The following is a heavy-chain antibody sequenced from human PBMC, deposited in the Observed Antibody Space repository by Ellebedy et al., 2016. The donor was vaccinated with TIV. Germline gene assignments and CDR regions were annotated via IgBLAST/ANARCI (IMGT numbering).Heavy chain of an antibody. J-gene: IGHJ4*02. CDR3: ARDYGIAAAGTSGVDY. D-gene: IGHD6-13*01. V-gene: IGHV1-2*02. CDR1: GGTFSSYA. CDR2: INPNSGGT. Sequence: ASVKVFCKASGGTFSSYAISWVRQAPGQGLEWMGWINPNSGGTNYAQKFQGRVTTTRDTSISTAYMELSRLRSDDTAVYYCARDYGIAAAGTSGVDYWGQGTLVTVSS.